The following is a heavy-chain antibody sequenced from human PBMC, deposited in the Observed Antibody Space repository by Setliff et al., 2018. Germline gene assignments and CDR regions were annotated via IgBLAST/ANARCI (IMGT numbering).Heavy chain of an antibody. Sequence: SETLSLTCAAYGGTFSDYYWTWLRQPPGKGLEWIGEINHRGSTNYNPSLKSRATISIDTSKDQFSLKLISMSAADTAVYFCARGRNIAARLLDAWGQGALVTVSS. J-gene: IGHJ4*02. D-gene: IGHD6-6*01. V-gene: IGHV4-34*01. CDR1: GGTFSDYY. CDR2: INHRGST. CDR3: ARGRNIAARLLDA.